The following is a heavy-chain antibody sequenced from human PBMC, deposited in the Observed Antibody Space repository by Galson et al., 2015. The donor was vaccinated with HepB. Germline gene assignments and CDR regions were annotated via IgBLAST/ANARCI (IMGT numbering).Heavy chain of an antibody. V-gene: IGHV3-33*01. D-gene: IGHD3-10*01. CDR1: GLDFNNCG. J-gene: IGHJ4*02. Sequence: SLRLSCAASGLDFNNCGMHWVRQAPGKGPEWVAVMWSDGSNQLYADSVKGRFTISRDNSNNTLYLQMNSLGAEDTAVYYCAREGKDGSGTFLDYWGQGTPVTVSS. CDR2: MWSDGSNQ. CDR3: AREGKDGSGTFLDY.